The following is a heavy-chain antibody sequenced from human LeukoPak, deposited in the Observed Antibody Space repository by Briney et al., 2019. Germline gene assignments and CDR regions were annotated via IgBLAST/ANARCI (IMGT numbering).Heavy chain of an antibody. CDR1: GFTFSDYA. Sequence: GGSLRLSCAASGFTFSDYAMTWVRQAPGKGLEWVATISGSGVMTYYADSVKGRFTVSGDNSKNTVFLQLNSLGDEDTALYFCAKVGVGATLRPHCFDAWGQGTMLIVSS. V-gene: IGHV3-23*01. D-gene: IGHD3-3*01. CDR2: ISGSGVMT. CDR3: AKVGVGATLRPHCFDA. J-gene: IGHJ3*01.